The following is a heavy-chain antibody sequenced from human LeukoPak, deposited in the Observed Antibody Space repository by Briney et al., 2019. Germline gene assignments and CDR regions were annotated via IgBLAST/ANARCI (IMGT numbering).Heavy chain of an antibody. V-gene: IGHV3-74*01. CDR3: ARGGAYSYGPLDI. Sequence: GGSLRLSCAASGFTFSSYWMHWVRQAPGKGLVWVSRLNSDGSSTSYADSVKGRFTISRDNAKNTLYLQMNSLRAEDTAVYYCARGGAYSYGPLDIWGQGTMVTVSS. D-gene: IGHD5-18*01. CDR1: GFTFSSYW. CDR2: LNSDGSST. J-gene: IGHJ3*02.